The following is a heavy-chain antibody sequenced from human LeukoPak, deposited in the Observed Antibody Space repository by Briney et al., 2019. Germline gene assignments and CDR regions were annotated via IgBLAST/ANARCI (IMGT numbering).Heavy chain of an antibody. CDR3: ARSHSDNYYCYYMDV. J-gene: IGHJ6*03. CDR2: IHYSGST. CDR1: GGSISSSSYY. V-gene: IGHV4-39*01. Sequence: SETLPLTCTVSGGSISSSSYYWGWIRQPPGKGLEWIGNIHYSGSTYYNPSLKSRVTISVDTSKNQFSLKASSVTAADTAVYYCARSHSDNYYCYYMDVWGKGTTVTVSS.